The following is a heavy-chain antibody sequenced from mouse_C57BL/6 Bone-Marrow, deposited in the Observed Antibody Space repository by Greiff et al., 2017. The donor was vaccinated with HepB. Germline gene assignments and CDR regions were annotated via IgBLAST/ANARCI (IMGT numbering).Heavy chain of an antibody. D-gene: IGHD2-4*01. CDR1: GFSLTSYG. Sequence: VQVVESGPGLVQPSQSLSITCTVSGFSLTSYGVHWVRQSPGKGLEWLGVIWSGGSTDYNAAFISRLSISKDNSKSQVFFKMNSLQADDTAIYYCARRGGLPFSYWGQGTLVTVAA. CDR3: ARRGGLPFSY. V-gene: IGHV2-2*01. CDR2: IWSGGST. J-gene: IGHJ3*01.